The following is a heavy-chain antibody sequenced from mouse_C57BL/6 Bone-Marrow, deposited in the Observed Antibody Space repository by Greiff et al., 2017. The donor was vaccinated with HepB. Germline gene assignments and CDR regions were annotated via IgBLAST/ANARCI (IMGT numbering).Heavy chain of an antibody. Sequence: EVKVEESGGGLVQPGGSLKLSCAASGFTFSDYGMAWVRQAPRKGPEWVAFISNLAYSIYYADTVTGRFTISRENAKNTLYLEMSSLRSEDTAMYSFARLLGNSAWFAYWGQGTLVTVSA. CDR1: GFTFSDYG. D-gene: IGHD2-1*01. V-gene: IGHV5-15*04. CDR2: ISNLAYSI. J-gene: IGHJ3*01. CDR3: ARLLGNSAWFAY.